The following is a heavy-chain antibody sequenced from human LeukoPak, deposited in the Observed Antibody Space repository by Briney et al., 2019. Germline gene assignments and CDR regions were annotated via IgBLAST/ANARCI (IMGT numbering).Heavy chain of an antibody. Sequence: ASVKVSCKASGYTFTISWVRQAPGQGLEWMEWISAYNGNTNYAQKLQGRVTMTTDTSTSTAYMELRSLRSDDTAVYYCASLKNYYDSSGYLVTDAFVWGQGTMVTVSS. J-gene: IGHJ3*01. CDR3: ASLKNYYDSSGYLVTDAFV. V-gene: IGHV1-18*01. CDR2: ISAYNGNT. CDR1: GYTFT. D-gene: IGHD3-22*01.